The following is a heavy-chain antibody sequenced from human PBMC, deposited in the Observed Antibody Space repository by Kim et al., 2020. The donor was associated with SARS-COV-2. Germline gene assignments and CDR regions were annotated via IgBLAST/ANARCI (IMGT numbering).Heavy chain of an antibody. Sequence: SETLSLTCTVSGGSISSYYWSWIRQPPGKGLEWIGYIYYSGSTNYNPSLKSRVTISVDTSKNQFSLKLSSVTAADTAVYYCARGYSSDLSDYWGQGTLVTVSS. CDR3: ARGYSSDLSDY. V-gene: IGHV4-59*13. D-gene: IGHD6-19*01. CDR1: GGSISSYY. J-gene: IGHJ4*02. CDR2: IYYSGST.